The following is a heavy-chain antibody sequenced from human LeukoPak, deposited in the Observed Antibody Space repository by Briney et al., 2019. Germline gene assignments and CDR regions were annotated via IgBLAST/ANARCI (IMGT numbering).Heavy chain of an antibody. CDR2: ITSSSSII. Sequence: GGSLRLSCAASGFTFSSYSMNWVRQAPGKGLEWVSYITSSSSIIYSADSVKGRFTISRDNSKNTLYLQMNSLRAEDTAVYYCARDQPLSIVVVIGAFDIWGQGTMVTVSS. CDR3: ARDQPLSIVVVIGAFDI. J-gene: IGHJ3*02. D-gene: IGHD3-22*01. V-gene: IGHV3-48*01. CDR1: GFTFSSYS.